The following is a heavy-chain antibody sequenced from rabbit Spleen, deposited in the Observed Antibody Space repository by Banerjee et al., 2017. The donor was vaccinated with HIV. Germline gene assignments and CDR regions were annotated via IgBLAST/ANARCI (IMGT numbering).Heavy chain of an antibody. Sequence: GQLVEAGGRPCKPEGSLLLTCTAPGFSLRNKVVTRGVRQAPGKGLEWIACINAATSKPVYATWASGRFAISRASSTTVTLRMTSLTAADRATYFCARDLVGVIGWNFYLCGQGTLVTVS. J-gene: IGHJ4*01. V-gene: IGHV1S45*01. CDR3: ARDLVGVIGWNFYL. D-gene: IGHD2-1*01. CDR1: GFSLRNKVV. CDR2: INAATSKP.